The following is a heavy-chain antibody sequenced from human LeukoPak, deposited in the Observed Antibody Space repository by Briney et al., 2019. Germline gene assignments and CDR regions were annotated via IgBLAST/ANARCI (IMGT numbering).Heavy chain of an antibody. CDR3: ARSGGPVMVRGVTYYYYGMDV. V-gene: IGHV1-8*01. D-gene: IGHD3-10*01. CDR2: MNPNSGNT. Sequence: GASVKVSCKASGYTFTSYDINWVRQATGQGLEWMGWMNPNSGNTGYAQKFQGRVTMTRNTSISTAYMELSSLRSEDTAVYYCARSGGPVMVRGVTYYYYGMDVWGQGTTVTVSS. J-gene: IGHJ6*01. CDR1: GYTFTSYD.